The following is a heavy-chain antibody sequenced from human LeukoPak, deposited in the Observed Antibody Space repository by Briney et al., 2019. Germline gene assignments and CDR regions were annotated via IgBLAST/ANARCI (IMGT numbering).Heavy chain of an antibody. CDR2: ISAYNGNT. CDR3: ARPTDSSGYGWFDP. CDR1: GYTFTSYG. V-gene: IGHV1-18*01. J-gene: IGHJ5*02. D-gene: IGHD3-22*01. Sequence: GASVKVSCKASGYTFTSYGISWVRQAPGQGLEWMGWISAYNGNTNYAQKLQGRVTMTTDTSTSIAYMELRSLRSDDTAVYYCARPTDSSGYGWFDPWGQGTLVTVSS.